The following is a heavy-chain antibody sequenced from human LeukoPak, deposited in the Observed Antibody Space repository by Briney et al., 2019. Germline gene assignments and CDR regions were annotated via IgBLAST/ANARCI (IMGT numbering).Heavy chain of an antibody. V-gene: IGHV5-51*01. Sequence: GEAPQISCKGSGCLFTSYWIGWVRQVPGKGLEGMGIIYPGEADNRYSPSLQGQVTISADKSIRTAYLQWSSLKASDTAMYYCARADLRGVITEFDYWGQGTLVTVSS. J-gene: IGHJ4*02. CDR3: ARADLRGVITEFDY. CDR1: GCLFTSYW. D-gene: IGHD3-10*01. CDR2: IYPGEADN.